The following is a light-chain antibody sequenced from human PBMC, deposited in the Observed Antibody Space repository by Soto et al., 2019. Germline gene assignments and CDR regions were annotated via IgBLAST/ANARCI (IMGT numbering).Light chain of an antibody. CDR3: SSYTNINARACV. V-gene: IGLV2-14*01. CDR1: SGDIGSYNR. J-gene: IGLJ1*01. Sequence: QSVLTQPASVSGSPGQSITISCTGTSGDIGSYNRVSWYQQHPGKAPTLIMYEVTDRPSGVSNRFSGSKSGNTASLTISGLQAEDEAEYYCSSYTNINARACVFGTGTKLTVL. CDR2: EVT.